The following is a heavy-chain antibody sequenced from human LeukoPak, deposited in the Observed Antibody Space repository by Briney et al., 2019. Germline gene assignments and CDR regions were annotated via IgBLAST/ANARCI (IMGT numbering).Heavy chain of an antibody. J-gene: IGHJ4*02. D-gene: IGHD5-18*01. CDR1: GFTFDDHG. Sequence: PGGSLSLSCAASGFTFDDHGMNWVRQTPGKGREWVSGINWNGGSTFYADSVKGRSTISRDNAKNALYLQMNSLTAEDTALYHCARDRSYGSFDFWGQGTLVTVSS. CDR2: INWNGGST. V-gene: IGHV3-20*01. CDR3: ARDRSYGSFDF.